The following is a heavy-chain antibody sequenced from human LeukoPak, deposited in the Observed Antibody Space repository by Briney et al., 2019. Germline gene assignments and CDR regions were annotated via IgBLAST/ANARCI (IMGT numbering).Heavy chain of an antibody. Sequence: GGSLRLSCAASGFTFSSYSMNWVRQAPGKGLEWVSSISSSSYIYYADSVKGRFTISRDNAKNSLYLQMNSLRAEDTAVYYCARRQLPTGGFDYWGQGTLVTVSS. CDR1: GFTFSSYS. D-gene: IGHD2-2*01. V-gene: IGHV3-21*01. J-gene: IGHJ4*02. CDR2: ISSSSYI. CDR3: ARRQLPTGGFDY.